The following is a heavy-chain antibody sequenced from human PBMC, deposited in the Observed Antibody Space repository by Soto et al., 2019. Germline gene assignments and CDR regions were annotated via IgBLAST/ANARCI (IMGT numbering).Heavy chain of an antibody. J-gene: IGHJ6*02. CDR3: ARDSNTYRDYYHGMDV. D-gene: IGHD3-10*02. Sequence: PGGSLRLSCAASGFPFTSHAMYWVRQAPGKGLDWVALISYDGTNKQYADSVKGRLTVSRDDSTNTLYLQMNSLRPEDTAVYHCARDSNTYRDYYHGMDVWGQGTTVTVSS. V-gene: IGHV3-30-3*01. CDR1: GFPFTSHA. CDR2: ISYDGTNK.